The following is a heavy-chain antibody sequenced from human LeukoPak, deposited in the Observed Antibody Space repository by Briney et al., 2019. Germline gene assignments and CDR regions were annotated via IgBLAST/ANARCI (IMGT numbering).Heavy chain of an antibody. V-gene: IGHV3-23*01. CDR3: AKGHTSGWLKDAFQI. CDR1: GFTFSNYA. CDR2: ITGSGDIT. D-gene: IGHD6-19*01. Sequence: GGSLRLSCAASGFTFSNYAMSWVRQAPGQGLEWVSTITGSGDITDYADSVKGRFIISRDNSKNEMNLQMNSLRAEDTAVYYCAKGHTSGWLKDAFQIWGQGTMVTVSS. J-gene: IGHJ3*02.